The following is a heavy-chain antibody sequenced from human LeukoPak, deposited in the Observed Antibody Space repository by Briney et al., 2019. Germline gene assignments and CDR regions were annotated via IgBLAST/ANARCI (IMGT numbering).Heavy chain of an antibody. J-gene: IGHJ4*02. Sequence: SETLSLTCTVSGDSITSGSHHWNWIRQPAGKGLEWIGRIYTNGRTSYNPSLKSRLTISIDTSRKLFSRRLSSVTAADTAVYYCARDYFDSSLYLGFWGQGILVTVSS. CDR1: GDSITSGSHH. CDR3: ARDYFDSSLYLGF. V-gene: IGHV4-61*02. D-gene: IGHD3-22*01. CDR2: IYTNGRT.